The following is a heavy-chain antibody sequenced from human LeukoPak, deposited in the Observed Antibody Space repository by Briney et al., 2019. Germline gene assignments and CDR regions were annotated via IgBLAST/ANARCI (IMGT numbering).Heavy chain of an antibody. CDR3: ARGRPLKWDLNPGMRY. CDR1: GYTFTGYY. CDR2: INPNSGGT. D-gene: IGHD1-26*01. J-gene: IGHJ4*02. V-gene: IGHV1-2*02. Sequence: ASVKVSCKASGYTFTGYYMHWVRQAPGQGLEWMGWINPNSGGTNYAQKFQGRVTMTRDTSISTAYMELSRLRSDDTAVYYCARGRPLKWDLNPGMRYWGQGTLVTVSS.